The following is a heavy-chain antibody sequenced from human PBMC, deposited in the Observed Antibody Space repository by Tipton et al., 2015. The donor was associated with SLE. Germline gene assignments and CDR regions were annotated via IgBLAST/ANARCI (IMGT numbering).Heavy chain of an antibody. CDR1: GFTFRSYA. CDR2: ISYDGSNK. Sequence: SLRLSCAASGFTFRSYAMHWVRQAPGKGLEWVAVISYDGSNKYYADSVKGRFTISRDNSKNTLYLQMNSLRVDDTAVYYCARGTRYYFGYWGQGTLVTVSS. CDR3: ARGTRYYFGY. V-gene: IGHV3-30*04. J-gene: IGHJ4*02.